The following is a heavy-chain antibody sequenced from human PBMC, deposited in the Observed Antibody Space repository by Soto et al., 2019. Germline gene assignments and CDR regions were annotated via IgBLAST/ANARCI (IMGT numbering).Heavy chain of an antibody. CDR1: GFTFSSYA. Sequence: GGSLRLSCAASGFTFSSYAMGWVRQAPGKGLEWVSAISGSGGSTYYADSVKGRFTISRDNSKNTLYLQMNSLRAEDTAVYYCARVVIVGATMFDYWGQGTLVTVSS. D-gene: IGHD1-26*01. V-gene: IGHV3-23*01. CDR3: ARVVIVGATMFDY. CDR2: ISGSGGST. J-gene: IGHJ4*02.